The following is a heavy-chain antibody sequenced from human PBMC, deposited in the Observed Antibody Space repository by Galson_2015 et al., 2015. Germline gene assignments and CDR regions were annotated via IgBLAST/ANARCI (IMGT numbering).Heavy chain of an antibody. Sequence: SLRLSCAASGFTFSDYYMSWIRQAPGKGLEWVSYISSSSSYTNYADSVKGRFTISRDNAKNSLYLQMNSLRAEDTAVYYCAIELGILDYYYGMDVWGQGTTVTVSS. D-gene: IGHD7-27*01. CDR2: ISSSSSYT. V-gene: IGHV3-11*06. J-gene: IGHJ6*02. CDR1: GFTFSDYY. CDR3: AIELGILDYYYGMDV.